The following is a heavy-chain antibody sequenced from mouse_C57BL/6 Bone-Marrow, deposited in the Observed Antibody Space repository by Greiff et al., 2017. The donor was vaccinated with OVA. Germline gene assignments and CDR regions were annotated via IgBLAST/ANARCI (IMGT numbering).Heavy chain of an antibody. J-gene: IGHJ1*03. CDR2: IYPRSGNT. D-gene: IGHD2-2*01. CDR1: GYTFTSYG. Sequence: VQLQQSGAELARPGASVKLSCKASGYTFTSYGISWVKQRTGQGLEWIGEIYPRSGNTYYNEKFKGKATLTADKSSSTAYMELRSLTSEDSAVYVCARGGGLRRDYWYFDVWGTGTTVTVSS. V-gene: IGHV1-81*01. CDR3: ARGGGLRRDYWYFDV.